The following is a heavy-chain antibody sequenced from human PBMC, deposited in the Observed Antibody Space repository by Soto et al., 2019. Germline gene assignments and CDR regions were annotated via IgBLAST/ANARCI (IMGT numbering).Heavy chain of an antibody. CDR3: AKRDPLFGHGMDV. V-gene: IGHV3-23*01. D-gene: IGHD2-21*01. J-gene: IGHJ6*02. CDR2: IDSGGGCT. CDR1: VFTLSSYG. Sequence: EVQLLESGGTLVQPGGSLRLSCAASVFTLSSYGMSWVRQAPGKGLEWVSLIDSGGGCTYYADSEKGRFTISRDNSKNTMYLEMNSLRAADAAVYYCAKRDPLFGHGMDVWGQGTTVTVSS.